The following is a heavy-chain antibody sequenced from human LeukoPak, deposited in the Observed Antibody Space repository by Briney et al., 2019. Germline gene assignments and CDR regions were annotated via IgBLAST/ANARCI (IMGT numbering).Heavy chain of an antibody. D-gene: IGHD6-13*01. J-gene: IGHJ4*02. Sequence: GGSLRLSCAASGFTFSDYYMSWIRQAPGKGLEWVSCISRNSYTNYADSVKGRFTISRDNAKNSLYLQMASLRAEDTAVYYCARMGIAAVGAYYFDYWGQGTLVAVSS. CDR2: ISRNSYT. CDR3: ARMGIAAVGAYYFDY. CDR1: GFTFSDYY. V-gene: IGHV3-11*06.